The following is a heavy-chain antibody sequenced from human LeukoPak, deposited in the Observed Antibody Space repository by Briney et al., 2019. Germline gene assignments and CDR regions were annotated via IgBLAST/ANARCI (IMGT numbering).Heavy chain of an antibody. Sequence: ASVKVSCKASGYTFTGYYMHWVRQAPGQGLEWMGWMNPNSGNTGYAQKFQGRVTMTRNTSISTAYMELSSLRSEDTAVYYSARWGVDTAMVGGDVWGKGTTVTVSS. CDR2: MNPNSGNT. CDR3: ARWGVDTAMVGGDV. J-gene: IGHJ6*04. D-gene: IGHD5-18*01. V-gene: IGHV1-8*02. CDR1: GYTFTGYY.